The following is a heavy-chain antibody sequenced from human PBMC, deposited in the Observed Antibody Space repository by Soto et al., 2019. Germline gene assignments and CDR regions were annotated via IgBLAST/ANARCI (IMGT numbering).Heavy chain of an antibody. D-gene: IGHD3-3*01. CDR1: GGSISSGGYY. J-gene: IGHJ4*02. Sequence: PSETLSLTCTVSGGSISSGGYYWSWIRQPPGKGLEWIGEINHSGSTNYNPSLKSRVTISVDTSKNQFSLKLSSVTAADTAVYYCAIEQANYDFWSGYFWGQGTLVT. V-gene: IGHV4-39*07. CDR2: INHSGST. CDR3: AIEQANYDFWSGYF.